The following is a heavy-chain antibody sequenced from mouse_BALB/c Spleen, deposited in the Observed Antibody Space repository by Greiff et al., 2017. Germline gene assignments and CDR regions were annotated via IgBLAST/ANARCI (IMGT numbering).Heavy chain of an antibody. CDR2: IYPGDGDT. Sequence: QVQLQQSGAELVRPGSSVKISCKASGYAFSSYWMNWVKQRPGQGLEWIGQIYPGDGDTNYNGKFKGKATLTADKSSSTAYMQLSSLTSEDSAVYFCARIGTEGPYYFDYWGQGTTLTVSS. CDR3: ARIGTEGPYYFDY. CDR1: GYAFSSYW. V-gene: IGHV1-80*01. J-gene: IGHJ2*01. D-gene: IGHD4-1*01.